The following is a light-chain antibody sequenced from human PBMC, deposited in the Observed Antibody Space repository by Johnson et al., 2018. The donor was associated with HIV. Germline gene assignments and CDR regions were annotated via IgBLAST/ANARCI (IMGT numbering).Light chain of an antibody. Sequence: QSVLTQPPSVSAAPGQKVTISCSGSSSNIGNNYVSWYQQLPGTAPKLLIYENNKRPSGIPDRFSGSKSGTSATLDITALQTGDEADYYCGTWDSGLGAHYVFGTGTKVTVL. J-gene: IGLJ1*01. V-gene: IGLV1-51*02. CDR1: SSNIGNNY. CDR2: ENN. CDR3: GTWDSGLGAHYV.